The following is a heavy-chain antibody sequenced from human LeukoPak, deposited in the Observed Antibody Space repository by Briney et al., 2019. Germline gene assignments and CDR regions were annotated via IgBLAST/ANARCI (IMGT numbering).Heavy chain of an antibody. CDR3: ARDVFDY. Sequence: GPFRLSAASSGFTFSSYTMAGVRQPPGRELEWLAVITYDGSNKYYADSVKSRFTISRDNSKNTLYLQMNSLRAEDTAVYYCARDVFDYWGQGTLVTVSS. CDR2: ITYDGSNK. CDR1: GFTFSSYT. V-gene: IGHV3-30-3*01. J-gene: IGHJ4*02.